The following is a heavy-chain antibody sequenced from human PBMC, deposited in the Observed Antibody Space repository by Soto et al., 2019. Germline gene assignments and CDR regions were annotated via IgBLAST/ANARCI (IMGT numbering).Heavy chain of an antibody. CDR2: ISYDGSNK. CDR1: GFTFSSYG. V-gene: IGHV3-30*18. D-gene: IGHD5-18*01. CDR3: AKTQIYTSMGGSDAFDI. Sequence: QVQLVESGGGVVQPGRSLRLSCAASGFTFSSYGMHWVRQAPGKGLEWVAVISYDGSNKYYSDSVKGRFTISRDNSKNTLYLQMNSLRAEDTAVYYCAKTQIYTSMGGSDAFDIWGQGTMVTVSS. J-gene: IGHJ3*02.